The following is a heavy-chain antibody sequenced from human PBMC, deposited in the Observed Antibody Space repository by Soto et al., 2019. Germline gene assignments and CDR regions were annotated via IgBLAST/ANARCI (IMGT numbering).Heavy chain of an antibody. Sequence: DVQLVESGGGLVQPGGSLRLSCAASGLTFSNYWMHWVRLTPGKGLVWVSRVNGDGSITSYADSVKGRFTISRDNAKNTLYLQMNSLRAEDTALYFCARVSQGSYCSGGNCDSDYWAQGTLATVSS. D-gene: IGHD2-15*01. J-gene: IGHJ4*02. V-gene: IGHV3-74*01. CDR2: VNGDGSIT. CDR1: GLTFSNYW. CDR3: ARVSQGSYCSGGNCDSDY.